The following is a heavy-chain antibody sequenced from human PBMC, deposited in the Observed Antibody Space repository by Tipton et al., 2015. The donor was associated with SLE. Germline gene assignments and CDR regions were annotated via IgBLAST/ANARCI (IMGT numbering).Heavy chain of an antibody. CDR2: IYYSGST. CDR1: TFSSYW. J-gene: IGHJ2*01. Sequence: TFSSYWMGWIRQPPGKGLEWIGSIYYSGSTYYNPSLKSRVTISVDTSKNQFSLKLSSVTAADTAVYYCARGYWYFDLWGRGTLVTVSS. V-gene: IGHV4-39*07. CDR3: ARGYWYFDL.